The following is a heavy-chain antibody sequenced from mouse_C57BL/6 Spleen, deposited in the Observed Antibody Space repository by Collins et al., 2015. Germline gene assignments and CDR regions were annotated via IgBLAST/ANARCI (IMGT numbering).Heavy chain of an antibody. V-gene: IGHV1-82*01. D-gene: IGHD1-1*01. CDR2: IYPGDGDT. J-gene: IGHJ2*01. CDR3: ARGDYYGSSLDY. CDR1: GYAFSSSW. Sequence: VQLQQSGPELVKPGASVKIPCKASGYAFSSSWMNWVKQRPGKGLEWIGRIYPGDGDTKYNGKFKGKATLTADKSSSTAYMQLSSLTSEDSAVYFCARGDYYGSSLDYWGQGTTLTVSS.